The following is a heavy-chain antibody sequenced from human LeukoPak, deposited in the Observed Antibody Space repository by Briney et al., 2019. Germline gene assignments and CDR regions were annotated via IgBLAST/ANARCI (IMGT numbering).Heavy chain of an antibody. V-gene: IGHV5-51*01. D-gene: IGHD2-2*02. CDR2: IYPGDSDT. J-gene: IGHJ3*02. CDR1: GYSFTSYW. Sequence: GESLKISCNGSGYSFTSYWIGWVRQMPGKGLEWMGIIYPGDSDTRYSPSFQGQVTISADKSISTAYLQWSSLKASDTAMYYCATAILRRCSSTSCYKRDDAFDIWGQGTMVTVSS. CDR3: ATAILRRCSSTSCYKRDDAFDI.